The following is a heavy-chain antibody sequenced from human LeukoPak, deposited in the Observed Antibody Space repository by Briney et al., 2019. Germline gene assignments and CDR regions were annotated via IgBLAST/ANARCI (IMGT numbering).Heavy chain of an antibody. CDR3: ASYSSGWEYFDY. CDR1: GYTFTGFY. Sequence: SVKVSCKASGYTFTGFYIHWVRQAPGQRLEWMGWINPNSGVTNYAQKFQGRVTLTRDTSISTAYMELRSLRSDDTAVYYCASYSSGWEYFDYWGQGTLVTVSS. CDR2: INPNSGVT. J-gene: IGHJ4*02. V-gene: IGHV1-2*02. D-gene: IGHD6-19*01.